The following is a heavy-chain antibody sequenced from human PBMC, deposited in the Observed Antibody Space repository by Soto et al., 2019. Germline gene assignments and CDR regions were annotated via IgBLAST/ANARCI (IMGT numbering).Heavy chain of an antibody. CDR3: ARDPHKVLRYFDL. CDR2: IIAYLGIA. V-gene: IGHV1-18*01. J-gene: IGHJ4*02. Sequence: ASVKVSCKASGGTFSSYTISWVRQSPGQGLEWMGRIIAYLGIANYAQKLQGRVTMTTDTSTSTAYMELRSLRSDDTAVYYCARDPHKVLRYFDLWGQGTLVTVSS. CDR1: GGTFSSYT. D-gene: IGHD3-9*01.